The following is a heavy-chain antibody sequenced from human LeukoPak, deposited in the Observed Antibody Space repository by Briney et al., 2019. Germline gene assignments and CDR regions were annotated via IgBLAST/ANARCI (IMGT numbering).Heavy chain of an antibody. V-gene: IGHV3-21*01. CDR2: ISSTSSYI. CDR3: ARESGSRSYYYYMDV. Sequence: PGGSLRLSCAASGFTFSSFSMNRVRQAPGKGLEWVSSISSTSSYIYYADSVKGRFTISRDKDKNSVYLQMTSLRAEDTAVYYCARESGSRSYYYYMDVWGKGTTVTVSS. D-gene: IGHD2-2*01. CDR1: GFTFSSFS. J-gene: IGHJ6*03.